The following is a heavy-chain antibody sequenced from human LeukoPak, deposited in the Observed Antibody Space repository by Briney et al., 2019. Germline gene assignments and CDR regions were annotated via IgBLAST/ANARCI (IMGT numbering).Heavy chain of an antibody. CDR2: IYYSGST. V-gene: IGHV4-59*01. D-gene: IGHD3-10*01. J-gene: IGHJ5*02. CDR1: GGSISSYY. Sequence: PSETLSLTCTVSGGSISSYYWSWIRQPPGKGLEWIGYIYYSGSTNYNPSLKSRVTISVDTSKNQVSLKLSSVTAADTAVYYCTRGMFRGPNWFDPWGQGTLVTVSS. CDR3: TRGMFRGPNWFDP.